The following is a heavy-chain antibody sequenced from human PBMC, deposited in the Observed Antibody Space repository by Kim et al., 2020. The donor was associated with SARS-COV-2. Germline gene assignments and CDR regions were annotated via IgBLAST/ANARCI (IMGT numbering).Heavy chain of an antibody. CDR1: GFTFSNAW. CDR3: TTGPIAAAGTFREYNWFDP. J-gene: IGHJ5*02. D-gene: IGHD6-13*01. CDR2: IKSKTDGGTT. Sequence: GGSLRLSCAASGFTFSNAWMSWVRQAPGKGLEWVGRIKSKTDGGTTDYAAPVKGRFTISRDDSKNTLYLQMNSLKTEDTAVYYCTTGPIAAAGTFREYNWFDPWGQGTLVTVSS. V-gene: IGHV3-15*01.